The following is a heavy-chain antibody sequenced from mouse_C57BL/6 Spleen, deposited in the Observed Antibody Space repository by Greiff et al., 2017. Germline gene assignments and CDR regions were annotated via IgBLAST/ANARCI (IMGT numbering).Heavy chain of an antibody. CDR3: ARGERGFDY. Sequence: EVKLVESGGGLVKPGGSLKLSCAASGFTFSDYGMHWVRQAPEKGLEWVAYISSGSSTIYYADTVKGRFTISRDNAKNTLFLQMTSLRSEDTAMYYCARGERGFDYWGQGTTRTVSS. CDR2: ISSGSSTI. V-gene: IGHV5-17*01. CDR1: GFTFSDYG. J-gene: IGHJ2*01.